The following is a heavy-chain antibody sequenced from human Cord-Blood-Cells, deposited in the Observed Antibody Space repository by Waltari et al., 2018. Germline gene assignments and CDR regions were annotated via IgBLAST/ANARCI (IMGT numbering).Heavy chain of an antibody. CDR3: AGWELLRYYYYGMDV. J-gene: IGHJ6*02. CDR2: DSPIFGTA. Sequence: QVQLVQSGAEVKKPGSSVKVSCKASGGTFSSYAISWVRQAPGQGLEWMGRDSPIFGTANYTQKFQGRVTITADESTSTAYMELSSLRSEDTAVYYCAGWELLRYYYYGMDVWGQGTTVTVS. V-gene: IGHV1-69*18. D-gene: IGHD1-26*01. CDR1: GGTFSSYA.